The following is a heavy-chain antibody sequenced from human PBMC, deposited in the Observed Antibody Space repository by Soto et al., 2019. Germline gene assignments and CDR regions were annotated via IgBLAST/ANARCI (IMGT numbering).Heavy chain of an antibody. CDR1: GYSFTIYC. CDR2: IDPSDSYT. CDR3: AITGTPTAPVWFDP. Sequence: PGESLKISCKGSGYSFTIYCISWVRQMPGKGLEWMGRIDPSDSYTNYSPSFQGHVTISADKSISTAYLQWSSLKASDTAMYYCAITGTPTAPVWFDPWGQGTLVTVSS. V-gene: IGHV5-10-1*01. J-gene: IGHJ5*02. D-gene: IGHD1-7*01.